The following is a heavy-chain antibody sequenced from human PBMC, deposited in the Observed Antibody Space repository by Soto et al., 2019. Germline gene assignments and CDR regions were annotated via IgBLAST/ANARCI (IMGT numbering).Heavy chain of an antibody. CDR3: AREYCESTRCFDPDY. D-gene: IGHD2-2*01. CDR1: GYTFSSYG. V-gene: IGHV1-18*01. CDR2: SSGNSGDT. Sequence: QVHLVQSGAEVKKPGASVTVSCKASGYTFSSYGISWVRQAPGQGLEWMGWSSGNSGDTKSAQKVQGRVTMTTDTSTSTAYMELRSLTSDGTAVYYCAREYCESTRCFDPDYWGQGTLVTVSS. J-gene: IGHJ4*02.